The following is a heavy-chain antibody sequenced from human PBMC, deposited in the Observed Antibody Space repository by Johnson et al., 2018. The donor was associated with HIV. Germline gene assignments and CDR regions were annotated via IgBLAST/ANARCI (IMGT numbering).Heavy chain of an antibody. CDR1: GFTFSSYG. CDR3: AKDWDRWLHPPVDAFDF. D-gene: IGHD5-24*01. V-gene: IGHV3-30*02. J-gene: IGHJ3*01. CDR2: IQYDGSNN. Sequence: QVQLVESGGGVVQPGGSLRLSCAASGFTFSSYGMHWVRQAPGKGLEWMAFIQYDGSNNYYADSVKGRFTISRDNSKNTLYLQMNSLRPEDTAVYYCAKDWDRWLHPPVDAFDFWGQVTMVTVSS.